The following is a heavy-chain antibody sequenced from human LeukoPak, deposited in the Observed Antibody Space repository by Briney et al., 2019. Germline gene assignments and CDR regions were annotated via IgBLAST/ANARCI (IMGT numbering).Heavy chain of an antibody. CDR2: ISGSGGST. CDR1: GFTFSSYA. Sequence: GGSLRLSCAASGFTFSSYAMSWVRQAPGKGLEWVSAISGSGGSTYYADSVKGRFTVSRDNSKNALYLQMNSLRAEDTAVYYCAKDRRNIAVAGSFDCWGQGTLVTVSS. CDR3: AKDRRNIAVAGSFDC. D-gene: IGHD6-19*01. V-gene: IGHV3-23*01. J-gene: IGHJ4*02.